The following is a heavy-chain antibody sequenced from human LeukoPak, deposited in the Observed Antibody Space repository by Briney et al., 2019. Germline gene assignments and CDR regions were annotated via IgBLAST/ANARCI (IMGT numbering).Heavy chain of an antibody. V-gene: IGHV3-11*06. D-gene: IGHD2-15*01. CDR1: GFTFSDYY. CDR3: ARVVDCSGGSCFMFPDY. J-gene: IGHJ4*02. CDR2: ISSSSSYT. Sequence: GGSLRLSCAASGFTFSDYYMSWIRQAPGKGLEWVSYISSSSSYTNYADSLKGRFTISRDNAKNSLYLQMSSLRAEDTAVYYCARVVDCSGGSCFMFPDYWGQGTLVAVSS.